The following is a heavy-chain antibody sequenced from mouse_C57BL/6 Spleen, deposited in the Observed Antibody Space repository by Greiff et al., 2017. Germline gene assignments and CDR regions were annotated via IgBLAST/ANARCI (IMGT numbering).Heavy chain of an antibody. V-gene: IGHV1-52*01. CDR3: ARPTPFTSGFAY. CDR2: IDPSDSET. Sequence: QVQLQQPGAELVRPGSSVKLSCKASGYTFTSYWMHWVKQRPIQGLEWIGNIDPSDSETHYNQQFKDKATLTVDKSSSTAYMQLSSLTSEYSAVDYCARPTPFTSGFAYWGQGTLVTVSA. D-gene: IGHD4-1*02. J-gene: IGHJ3*01. CDR1: GYTFTSYW.